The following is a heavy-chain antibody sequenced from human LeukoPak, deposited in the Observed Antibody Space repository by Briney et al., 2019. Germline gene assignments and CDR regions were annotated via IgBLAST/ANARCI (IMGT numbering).Heavy chain of an antibody. CDR1: GGSIGSSSYY. Sequence: PSETLSLTCTVSGGSIGSSSYYWGWIRQPPGQGLEWIETINYSGDTYYNPSLKSRVTISVDTSKNQFSLKLSSVTAADTAVYYCARCPPALYCSSTSCHRRRYYYYYMDVWGKGTTVTVSS. CDR2: INYSGDT. V-gene: IGHV4-39*07. J-gene: IGHJ6*03. D-gene: IGHD2-2*01. CDR3: ARCPPALYCSSTSCHRRRYYYYYMDV.